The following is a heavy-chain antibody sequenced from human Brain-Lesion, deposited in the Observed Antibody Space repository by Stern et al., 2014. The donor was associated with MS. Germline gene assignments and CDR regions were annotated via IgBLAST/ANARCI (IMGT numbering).Heavy chain of an antibody. CDR3: AGEEDIRYCSGGSCTGNWFDP. J-gene: IGHJ5*02. CDR1: GGSVSSTSYA. Sequence: MQLVESGPGLVKPSETLSLTCTVAGGSVSSTSYAWAWIRQPPGKGLEWIGTIYYSGNTYYRPSLKSRLTLSLDPSKNQFSLQLGSVTAADTAVYYCAGEEDIRYCSGGSCTGNWFDPWGQGTLVTVSS. CDR2: IYYSGNT. V-gene: IGHV4-39*01. D-gene: IGHD2-15*01.